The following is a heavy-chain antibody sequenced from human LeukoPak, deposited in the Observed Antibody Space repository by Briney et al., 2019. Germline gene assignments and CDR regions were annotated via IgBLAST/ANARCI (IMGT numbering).Heavy chain of an antibody. Sequence: GGSLRLSCAASGFTFSSYWMSWVRQAPGKGLEWLANIKQDGSEKYHVDSVKGRFTISRDNAKNSLYLQMNSLRAEDTAMYYCARTVRGIVMPQNAFDIWGQGTLVTVSS. CDR3: ARTVRGIVMPQNAFDI. CDR2: IKQDGSEK. V-gene: IGHV3-7*01. D-gene: IGHD3-22*01. J-gene: IGHJ3*02. CDR1: GFTFSSYW.